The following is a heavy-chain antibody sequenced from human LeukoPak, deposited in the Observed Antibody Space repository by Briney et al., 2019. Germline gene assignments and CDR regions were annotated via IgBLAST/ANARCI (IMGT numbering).Heavy chain of an antibody. V-gene: IGHV3-53*01. J-gene: IGHJ4*02. D-gene: IGHD3-16*01. CDR1: GFSVGTNY. Sequence: GGSLRLSCAASGFSVGTNYMTWVRQAPGKGLEWVSVIYSGDNTYYADSVKGRFTISRDTPKNTLYLQMNSLRAEDTAVYYCARDGFGTGSNWGQGTLVTVSS. CDR2: IYSGDNT. CDR3: ARDGFGTGSN.